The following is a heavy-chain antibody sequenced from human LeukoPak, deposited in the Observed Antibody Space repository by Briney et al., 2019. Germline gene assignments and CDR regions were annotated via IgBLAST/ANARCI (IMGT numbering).Heavy chain of an antibody. D-gene: IGHD2-21*01. CDR1: GFTFSSFY. CDR2: TKPDGSEK. J-gene: IGHJ4*02. V-gene: IGHV3-7*01. Sequence: GGSLRLSCAASGFTFSSFYMSWVRQAPGKGLEWVAATKPDGSEKYYVASVKGRFTISRDNAKNSLYLQMNSQRDEDTAVYYCAKDGDGEQSPFDYWGQGTLVTVSS. CDR3: AKDGDGEQSPFDY.